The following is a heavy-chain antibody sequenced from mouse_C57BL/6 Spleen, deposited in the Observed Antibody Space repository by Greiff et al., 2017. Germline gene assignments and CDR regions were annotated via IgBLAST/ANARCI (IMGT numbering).Heavy chain of an antibody. V-gene: IGHV1-9*01. CDR1: GYTFTGYW. D-gene: IGHD2-2*01. Sequence: QVQLQQSGAELMKPGASVKLSCKATGYTFTGYWIEWVKQRPGHGLAWIGEILPGSGSTNYNEKFQGKATFTAETSSNPAYMQLSSLTTEDSAIYYCARGGYPYAMDDWGQGTSVTVAS. J-gene: IGHJ4*01. CDR2: ILPGSGST. CDR3: ARGGYPYAMDD.